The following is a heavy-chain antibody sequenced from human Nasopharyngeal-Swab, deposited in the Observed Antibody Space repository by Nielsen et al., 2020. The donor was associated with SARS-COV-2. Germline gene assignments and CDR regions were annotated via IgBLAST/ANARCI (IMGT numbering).Heavy chain of an antibody. D-gene: IGHD2/OR15-2a*01. CDR2: ISGSGRST. CDR3: AKLDIGGWLGSTTGYFDY. Sequence: ESLKIPCEAPGFTLSSYWMHLVRQAPGKGLEWVSAISGSGRSTYYADSVQGRFTISRDNSKNTLYLQMNSLRAEDTAVYFCAKLDIGGWLGSTTGYFDYWGQGTLVTVSS. J-gene: IGHJ4*02. CDR1: GFTLSSYW. V-gene: IGHV3-23*01.